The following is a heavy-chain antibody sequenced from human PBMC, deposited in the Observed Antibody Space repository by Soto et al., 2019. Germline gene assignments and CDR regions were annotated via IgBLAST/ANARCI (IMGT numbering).Heavy chain of an antibody. CDR3: VIVGYSGYSIGD. D-gene: IGHD5-12*01. CDR1: GGTVSSYA. J-gene: IGHJ4*02. V-gene: IGHV1-69*01. Sequence: QVQLVQSGAEVKKPGSSVKVSCKASGGTVSSYAISWVRQAPGQGLEWMGGIIPIFGTANYAQKFQGRVTITADESTSTAYMELSSMRSEDTAGYDCVIVGYSGYSIGDWGQGTLFTVSS. CDR2: IIPIFGTA.